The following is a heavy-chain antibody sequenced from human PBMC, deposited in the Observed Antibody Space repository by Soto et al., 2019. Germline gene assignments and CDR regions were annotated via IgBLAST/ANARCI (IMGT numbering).Heavy chain of an antibody. D-gene: IGHD2-15*01. J-gene: IGHJ4*02. CDR3: ARDRGYCSGGSCYIDY. CDR1: GYTFTSYY. CDR2: INPSGGST. V-gene: IGHV1-46*01. Sequence: ASVKVSCKASGYTFTSYYMHWVRQAPGQGLGWMGIINPSGGSTSYAQKFQGRVTMTRDTSTSTVYMELSSLRSEDTAVYYCARDRGYCSGGSCYIDYWGQGTLVTVSS.